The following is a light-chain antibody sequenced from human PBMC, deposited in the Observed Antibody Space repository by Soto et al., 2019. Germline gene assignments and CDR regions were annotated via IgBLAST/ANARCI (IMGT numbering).Light chain of an antibody. CDR2: DAS. CDR1: QGINNY. V-gene: IGKV1-27*01. J-gene: IGKJ3*01. CDR3: QNYDNVPVI. Sequence: DIQMTQSPSSLSASLGDRVTIACRASQGINNYLAWYQQKPGKVPSLLIYDASTWQSGVPSRFSGSGSGTDFTLTISSLQPEDFAIYFCQNYDNVPVIFGPGTKVDIK.